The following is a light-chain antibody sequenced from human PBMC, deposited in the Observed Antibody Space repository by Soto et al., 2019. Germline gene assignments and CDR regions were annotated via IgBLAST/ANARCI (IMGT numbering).Light chain of an antibody. CDR2: KAS. Sequence: DIQRTQSPSTLSGSVGDRVTITCRASQTISSWLAWYQQKPGKAPKLLIYKASTLKSGVPSRFSGSGSGTEFTLTISSLQPDDFATYYCQHYNSYSEAFG. CDR3: QHYNSYSEA. V-gene: IGKV1-5*03. CDR1: QTISSW. J-gene: IGKJ1*01.